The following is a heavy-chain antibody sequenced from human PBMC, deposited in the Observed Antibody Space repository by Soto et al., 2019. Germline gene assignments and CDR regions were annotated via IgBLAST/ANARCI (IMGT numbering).Heavy chain of an antibody. J-gene: IGHJ1*01. Sequence: QVQLLQSGAEVKKPGASVKVSCKASGYTFTSYGISWVRQAPGQGLEWMGWISTYNGNTKYAQKLQGRVTMPTDTSTSPAYRELRSLRSDVTAVVYCAREMGRGVGSGFWGQGTLGTVSS. CDR1: GYTFTSYG. D-gene: IGHD3-10*01. V-gene: IGHV1-18*01. CDR2: ISTYNGNT. CDR3: AREMGRGVGSGF.